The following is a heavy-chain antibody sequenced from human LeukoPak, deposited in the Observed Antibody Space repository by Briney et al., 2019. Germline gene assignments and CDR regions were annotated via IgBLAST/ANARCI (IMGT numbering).Heavy chain of an antibody. D-gene: IGHD3-10*01. CDR2: IYYSGNT. V-gene: IGHV4-39*01. Sequence: SETLSLTCTVSGGSISSSSYYWGWLRQPPGKGLEWFGSIYYSGNTCYDPSFKSRVTMSVDTSKNPVSLKLSSVTAADTAVYYCARPWSPYTMVKDYWGQGTLVTVSS. CDR1: GGSISSSSYY. J-gene: IGHJ4*02. CDR3: ARPWSPYTMVKDY.